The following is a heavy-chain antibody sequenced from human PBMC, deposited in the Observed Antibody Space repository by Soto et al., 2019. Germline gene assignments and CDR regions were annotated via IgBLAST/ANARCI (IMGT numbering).Heavy chain of an antibody. CDR3: ALGLHLGELSHNWFDP. J-gene: IGHJ5*02. D-gene: IGHD3-16*02. CDR1: GGSFSGYY. Sequence: PSETLSLTCAVYGGSFSGYYWSWIRQPPGKGLEWIGEINHSGSTNYNPSLKGRVTISVDTSKNQFSLKLSSVTAADTAVYYCALGLHLGELSHNWFDPWGQGTLVTVSS. V-gene: IGHV4-34*01. CDR2: INHSGST.